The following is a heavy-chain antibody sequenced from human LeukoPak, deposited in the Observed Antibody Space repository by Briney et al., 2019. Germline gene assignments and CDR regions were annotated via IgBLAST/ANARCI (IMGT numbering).Heavy chain of an antibody. CDR3: AGELTGRSFDY. V-gene: IGHV1-2*02. CDR1: GYTFTGYY. CDR2: INPNSGGT. Sequence: ASVKVSCKASGYTFTGYYIHWVRQAPGQGLEWMGWINPNSGGTNYAQNFQGRVTMTRDTSISTAYMDLSRLTSDDTAVYYCAGELTGRSFDYWGQGTLVTVSS. D-gene: IGHD6-19*01. J-gene: IGHJ4*02.